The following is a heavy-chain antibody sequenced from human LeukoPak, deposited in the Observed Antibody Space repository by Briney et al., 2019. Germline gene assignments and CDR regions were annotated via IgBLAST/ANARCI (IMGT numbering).Heavy chain of an antibody. CDR3: ARYAPPTTVVTRFFDY. CDR1: GFTFSSHA. CDR2: IGYGGGDI. Sequence: HPGGSLRLSCAASGFTFSSHAMTWVRQAPGKGLEWVSVIGYGGGDIQYADSVKGRFTISRDNSKNTLYLQVNSLRAEDTAVYYCARYAPPTTVVTRFFDYWGQGTLVTVSS. J-gene: IGHJ4*02. V-gene: IGHV3-23*01. D-gene: IGHD4-11*01.